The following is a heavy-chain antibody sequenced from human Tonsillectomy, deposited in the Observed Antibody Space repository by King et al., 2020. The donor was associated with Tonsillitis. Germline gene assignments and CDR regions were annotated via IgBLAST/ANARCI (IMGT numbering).Heavy chain of an antibody. Sequence: VQLVESGAEVKKPGSSVKVSCKASGGTFRRHVISWVRQAPGQGLEWMGGIIPFFGTANYAQKSQGRVTITADESTSTAYMELSSLRSEDTAVYYCASLYCGGDCYSGYYYYGMDVWGQGTTVTVSS. CDR2: IIPFFGTA. V-gene: IGHV1-69*01. CDR3: ASLYCGGDCYSGYYYYGMDV. J-gene: IGHJ6*02. CDR1: GGTFRRHV. D-gene: IGHD2-21*02.